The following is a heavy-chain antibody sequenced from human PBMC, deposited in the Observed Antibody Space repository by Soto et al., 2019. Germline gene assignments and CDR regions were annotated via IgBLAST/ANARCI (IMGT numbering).Heavy chain of an antibody. Sequence: SQTLSLTCAIPGDSVSSNTASWNWIRQSPSRGLEWLGRTYFRSKWYNDYAVSVKSRIIINPDTSNNQFSLQLNSVTPEDTAVYFCAKGDNLGPKTGYAFDPWGQGIVVTVSS. J-gene: IGHJ5*02. D-gene: IGHD5-12*01. CDR2: TYFRSKWYN. V-gene: IGHV6-1*01. CDR1: GDSVSSNTAS. CDR3: AKGDNLGPKTGYAFDP.